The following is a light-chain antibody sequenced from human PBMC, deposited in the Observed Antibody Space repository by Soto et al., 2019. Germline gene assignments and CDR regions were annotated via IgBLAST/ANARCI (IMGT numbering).Light chain of an antibody. J-gene: IGLJ2*01. CDR1: SSNIGAGYD. CDR2: GNN. V-gene: IGLV1-40*01. Sequence: HSVLTQPPSVSGAPGQRVTISCTGSSSNIGAGYDVHWYQQLPGTAPKLLIYGNNNRPSGVPDRFSGSKSGTSASLAITGLQAEDEADYYCQSYDFTLSGSLFGGGTKLTVL. CDR3: QSYDFTLSGSL.